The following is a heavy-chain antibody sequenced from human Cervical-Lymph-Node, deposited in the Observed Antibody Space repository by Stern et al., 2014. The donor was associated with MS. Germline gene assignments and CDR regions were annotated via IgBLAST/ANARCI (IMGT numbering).Heavy chain of an antibody. J-gene: IGHJ6*02. Sequence: QLVQSGPGLVKPSQTLSLTCTVSGGSISSDNYYWTWIRQHPGKGMEWIGHIYYSGTTYYNPSLKSRVSITVDTSKNLFSLRLSSVTAADTAVYYCARDHFTTSLDVWGHGTTVTVS. CDR2: IYYSGTT. V-gene: IGHV4-31*03. CDR3: ARDHFTTSLDV. CDR1: GGSISSDNYY. D-gene: IGHD2-2*01.